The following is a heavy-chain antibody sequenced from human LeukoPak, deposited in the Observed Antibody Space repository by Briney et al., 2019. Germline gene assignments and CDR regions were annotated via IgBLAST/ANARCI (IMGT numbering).Heavy chain of an antibody. J-gene: IGHJ4*02. Sequence: PGGSLRLSCAASGFTFSSYAMTWVRQAPGKGLEWVSVIYSGGSTYYADSVKGRFTISRHNSKNTLYLQMNSLRAEDTAVYYCARGAPKKGIAAAGSYFDYWGQGTLVTVSS. D-gene: IGHD6-13*01. CDR1: GFTFSSYA. CDR2: IYSGGST. CDR3: ARGAPKKGIAAAGSYFDY. V-gene: IGHV3-53*04.